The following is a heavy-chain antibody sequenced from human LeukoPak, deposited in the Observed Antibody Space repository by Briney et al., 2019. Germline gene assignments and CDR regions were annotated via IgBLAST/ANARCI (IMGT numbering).Heavy chain of an antibody. Sequence: GGSLRLSCAASGFTVSSNYMSWVRQAPGKELEWVSVIYSGGSTYYADSVKGRFTISRDNSKNTLYLQMNSLRAEDTAVYYCARANSGSYYYGMDVWGQGTTVTVSS. CDR2: IYSGGST. J-gene: IGHJ6*02. D-gene: IGHD1-26*01. CDR1: GFTVSSNY. CDR3: ARANSGSYYYGMDV. V-gene: IGHV3-66*01.